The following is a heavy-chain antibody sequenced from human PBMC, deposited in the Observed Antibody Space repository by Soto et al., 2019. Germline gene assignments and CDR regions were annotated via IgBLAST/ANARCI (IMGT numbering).Heavy chain of an antibody. D-gene: IGHD4-17*01. CDR2: IKQDGSEK. Sequence: PGGSLRLSCAASGFTFSSYWMTWVRQAPGKGLEWVANIKQDGSEKYHVDSVKGRFTISRDNAKNLLYLQMDSLRAEDTAVYYCARDRDYGMNYFDSWGQGTLVTVYS. V-gene: IGHV3-7*01. J-gene: IGHJ4*02. CDR3: ARDRDYGMNYFDS. CDR1: GFTFSSYW.